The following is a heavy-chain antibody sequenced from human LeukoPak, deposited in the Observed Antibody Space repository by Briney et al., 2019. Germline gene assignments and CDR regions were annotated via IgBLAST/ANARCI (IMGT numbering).Heavy chain of an antibody. V-gene: IGHV3-30*18. CDR2: ISYVGSNK. CDR3: AKDLSSGSMDV. D-gene: IGHD2-15*01. J-gene: IGHJ6*04. Sequence: GGSLRLSCAASGFTFSSYGMHWVRQAPGKGLEWVAVISYVGSNKYYADSVKGRFTISRDNSKNTLYLQMNSLRAEDTAVYYCAKDLSSGSMDVWGKGTTVTVSS. CDR1: GFTFSSYG.